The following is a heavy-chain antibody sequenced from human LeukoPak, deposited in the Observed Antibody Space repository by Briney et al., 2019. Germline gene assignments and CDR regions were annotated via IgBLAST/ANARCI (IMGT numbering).Heavy chain of an antibody. CDR1: GGSISSYY. J-gene: IGHJ6*02. CDR2: IYYSGST. V-gene: IGHV4-59*01. Sequence: PSETLSLTCTVSGGSISSYYWSWIRQPPGKGLEWIGYIYYSGSTNYNPSLKSRVTISVDTSKNQFSLKLSSVTAADTALYYCARGQPPSYYDMDVWGQGTTVTVSS. D-gene: IGHD6-13*01. CDR3: ARGQPPSYYDMDV.